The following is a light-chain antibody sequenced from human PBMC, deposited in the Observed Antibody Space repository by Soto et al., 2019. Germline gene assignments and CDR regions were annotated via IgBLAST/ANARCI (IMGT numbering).Light chain of an antibody. CDR1: QSLLHSNGYNY. V-gene: IGKV2-28*01. Sequence: DIVMTQSPLSLPVTPGEPASISCRSGQSLLHSNGYNYLDWYLQRPGLSPQLLIYLGSNRASGVPDRFSGSGSGTDFTLKITRVEAEDVGVYYCMHSLQSPWTFGQGTKVEIK. CDR3: MHSLQSPWT. J-gene: IGKJ1*01. CDR2: LGS.